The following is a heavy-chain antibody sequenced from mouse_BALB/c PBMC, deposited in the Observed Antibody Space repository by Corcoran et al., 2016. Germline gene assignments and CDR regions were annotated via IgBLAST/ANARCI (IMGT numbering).Heavy chain of an antibody. D-gene: IGHD2-1*01. CDR3: ARIGWNGNYEDAMDY. Sequence: QIQLVQSGPELKKPGETVKISCKASGYTFTNYGMNWVKQAPGKGLKWMGWINTYTGEPTYADDFKGRFAFSLETSASTAYLQINNLKNEDTATYFCARIGWNGNYEDAMDYWGQGTSVTVSS. V-gene: IGHV9-3-1*01. J-gene: IGHJ4*01. CDR1: GYTFTNYG. CDR2: INTYTGEP.